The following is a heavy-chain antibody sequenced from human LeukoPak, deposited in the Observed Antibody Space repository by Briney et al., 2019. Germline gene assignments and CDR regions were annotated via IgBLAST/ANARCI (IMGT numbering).Heavy chain of an antibody. J-gene: IGHJ4*02. D-gene: IGHD3-9*01. CDR2: ISYDGSNK. CDR3: ARASRRLVPNYFDY. CDR1: GFTFSSYA. V-gene: IGHV3-30*04. Sequence: GGSLRLSCAASGFTFSSYAMHWVRQAPGKGLEWVAVISYDGSNKYYADSVKGRFTISRDNSKNTLYLQMNSLRAEDTAVYYCARASRRLVPNYFDYWGQGTLVTVSS.